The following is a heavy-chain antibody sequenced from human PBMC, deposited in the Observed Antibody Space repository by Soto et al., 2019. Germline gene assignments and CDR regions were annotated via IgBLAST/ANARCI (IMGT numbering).Heavy chain of an antibody. CDR3: SRQGIAAQYHFYY. Sequence: PSETLSLTCTVSGGSISSYYWSWIGQPPGKGLEWIGYIYYSGSTNYNPSLKSRVTISVDTSKNQFSLKLSSVTAADTAVYYWSRQGIAAQYHFYYRAQRNPVLVSS. J-gene: IGHJ4*01. CDR2: IYYSGST. D-gene: IGHD2-2*01. V-gene: IGHV4-59*08. CDR1: GGSISSYY.